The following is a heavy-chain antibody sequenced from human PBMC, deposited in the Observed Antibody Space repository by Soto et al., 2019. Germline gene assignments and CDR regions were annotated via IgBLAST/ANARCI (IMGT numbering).Heavy chain of an antibody. CDR2: ISYDGTNQ. CDR3: ARESTLGYYYGLDV. D-gene: IGHD2-15*01. J-gene: IGHJ6*02. CDR1: GFTFRNYP. Sequence: VQLVESGGGVVQPETSLRLSCTVSGFTFRNYPMHWVRQAPGKGLEWVAVISYDGTNQYYTHSVKGRFTISRDNSKNTLYLVMNSLRPEDTAVYYCARESTLGYYYGLDVWGQGTTVTVSS. V-gene: IGHV3-30-3*01.